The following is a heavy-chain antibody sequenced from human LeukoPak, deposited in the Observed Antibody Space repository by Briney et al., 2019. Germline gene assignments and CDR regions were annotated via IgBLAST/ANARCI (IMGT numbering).Heavy chain of an antibody. J-gene: IGHJ4*02. CDR2: IYSGGST. CDR3: ARVQIMTTVTTGDY. V-gene: IGHV3-53*01. CDR1: GFTVSSNY. D-gene: IGHD4-17*01. Sequence: GGSLRLSCAASGFTVSSNYMSWVRQAPGKGLEWVSVIYSGGSTYYADSVKGRFTISRDNAKNSLYLQMNSLRAEDTAVYFCARVQIMTTVTTGDYWGQGTLVTVSS.